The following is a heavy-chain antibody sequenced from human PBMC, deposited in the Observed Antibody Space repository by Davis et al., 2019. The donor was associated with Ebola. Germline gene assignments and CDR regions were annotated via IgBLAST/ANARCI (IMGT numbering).Heavy chain of an antibody. CDR3: ARGIGDGIWKQFWGRFDP. J-gene: IGHJ5*02. Sequence: ASVKVSCKASGYTFTNYFINWVRQAPGQGLEWMGVINPSPGIKSYAQKFQGRVTLTSDTYKNIVYMELNSLRPEDTAVYYCARGIGDGIWKQFWGRFDPWGQGTLVTVSP. CDR1: GYTFTNYF. D-gene: IGHD3-16*01. CDR2: INPSPGIK. V-gene: IGHV1-46*01.